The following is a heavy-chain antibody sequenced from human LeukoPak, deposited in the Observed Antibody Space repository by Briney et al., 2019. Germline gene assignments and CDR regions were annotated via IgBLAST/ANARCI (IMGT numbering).Heavy chain of an antibody. J-gene: IGHJ4*02. Sequence: GEFLRLSCAASGVFFSKDWMGWVRQAAGKGLGWVANTKQEGSEKYYVDSVKDRVTISRPNAKNSRYLRMNRPRVEATAMCYCANILWRHTGSDYWGQGTLVTVSP. V-gene: IGHV3-7*01. D-gene: IGHD2-21*01. CDR1: GVFFSKDW. CDR3: ANILWRHTGSDY. CDR2: TKQEGSEK.